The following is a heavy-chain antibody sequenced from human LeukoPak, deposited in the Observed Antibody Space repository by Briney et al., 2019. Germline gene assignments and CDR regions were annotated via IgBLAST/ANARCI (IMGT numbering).Heavy chain of an antibody. D-gene: IGHD3-3*01. J-gene: IGHJ4*02. V-gene: IGHV4-59*05. CDR2: IYYSGST. Sequence: GSLRLSCAASGFTFSSYSMNWVRQPPGKGLEWIGSIYYSGSTYYNPSLKSRVTISVDTSKNQFSLKLSSVTAADTAVYYCAGSADYDFWSGPNYFDYWGQGTLVTVSS. CDR1: GFTFSSYSMN. CDR3: AGSADYDFWSGPNYFDY.